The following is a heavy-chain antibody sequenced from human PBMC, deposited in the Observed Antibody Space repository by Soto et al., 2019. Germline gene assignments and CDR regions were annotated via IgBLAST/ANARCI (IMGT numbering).Heavy chain of an antibody. V-gene: IGHV3-64D*06. J-gene: IGHJ4*02. Sequence: GGSLRLSCSASGFAFRYSTMHWVRQAPGRGLEQLGTSTYTGDTPYYADSVKGRFTISRDNSQSTLYLQMSSLRPEDTGVYFCVKDYSHGRFPDYWGQGTLVTVSS. CDR2: STYTGDTP. CDR3: VKDYSHGRFPDY. D-gene: IGHD1-26*01. CDR1: GFAFRYST.